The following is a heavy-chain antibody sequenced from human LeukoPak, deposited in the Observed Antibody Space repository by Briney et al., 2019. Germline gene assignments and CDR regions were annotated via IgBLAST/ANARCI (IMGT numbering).Heavy chain of an antibody. J-gene: IGHJ4*02. D-gene: IGHD4-17*01. Sequence: GGSLRLSCAASGFTFSSYAMHWVRQAPGRGLEWVAVRSYDGSNKYYADSVKGRFTISRDNSKNTLYLQMNSLRAEDTAVYYCAREEGLTVTIDYWGQGTLVTVSS. CDR3: AREEGLTVTIDY. V-gene: IGHV3-30-3*01. CDR2: RSYDGSNK. CDR1: GFTFSSYA.